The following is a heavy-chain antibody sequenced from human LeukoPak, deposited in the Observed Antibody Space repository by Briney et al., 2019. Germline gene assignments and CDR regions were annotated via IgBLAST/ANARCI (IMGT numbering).Heavy chain of an antibody. CDR2: IDDDGSAT. J-gene: IGHJ4*02. CDR1: GFIFSSYW. Sequence: PGGSLRLSCEASGFIFSSYWMHWVRQAPGKGLVWVSRIDDDGSATAYADSVKGRFIISRDDAKNTVYLQMNSLRAEDTAMYYCIRSGGWPGFWGQGTLVTVSS. V-gene: IGHV3-74*01. CDR3: IRSGGWPGF. D-gene: IGHD6-19*01.